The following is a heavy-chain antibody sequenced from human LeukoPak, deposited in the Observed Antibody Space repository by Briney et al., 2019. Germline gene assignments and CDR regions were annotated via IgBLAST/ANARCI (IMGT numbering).Heavy chain of an antibody. CDR1: GGSISSSSYY. V-gene: IGHV4-39*01. CDR3: ARQGDSYGYVPGPDY. CDR2: IYYSGST. Sequence: SETLSPTCTVSGGSISSSSYYWGWIRQPPGKGLEWIGSIYYSGSTYYNPSLKSRVTISVDTSKNQFSLKLSSVTAADTAVYYCARQGDSYGYVPGPDYWGQGTLVTVSS. J-gene: IGHJ4*02. D-gene: IGHD5-18*01.